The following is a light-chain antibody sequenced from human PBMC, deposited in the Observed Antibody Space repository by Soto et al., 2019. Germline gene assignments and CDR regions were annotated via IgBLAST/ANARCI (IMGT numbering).Light chain of an antibody. CDR3: SSYTSSNSYVL. Sequence: QSVLTQPASVSGSPGQSITISCTGSSSDVGGYNYVSWYQHHPGKAPKLMIYDVSNRPSGVSNRFSGSKSGNTASLTISGLQAEDEADYFCSSYTSSNSYVLFGGGTQLTVL. J-gene: IGLJ2*01. V-gene: IGLV2-14*03. CDR1: SSDVGGYNY. CDR2: DVS.